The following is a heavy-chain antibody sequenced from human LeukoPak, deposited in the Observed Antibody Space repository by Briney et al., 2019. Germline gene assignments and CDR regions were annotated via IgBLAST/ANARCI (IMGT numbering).Heavy chain of an antibody. V-gene: IGHV4-59*01. D-gene: IGHD3-22*01. CDR3: ARATFYDSSGYYFGY. CDR2: IYYSGST. Sequence: PSETLSLTCTVSGGSISSYYWSWIRQPPGKGLEWIGYIYYSGSTNYNPSLKSRVTISVDTFKNQFSLKLSSVTAADTAVYYCARATFYDSSGYYFGYWGQGTLVTVSS. CDR1: GGSISSYY. J-gene: IGHJ4*02.